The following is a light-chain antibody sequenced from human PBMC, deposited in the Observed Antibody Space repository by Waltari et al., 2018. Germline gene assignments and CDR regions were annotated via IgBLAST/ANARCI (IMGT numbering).Light chain of an antibody. Sequence: DIQMTQSPPSLSASVGDRVTVTCRASQSISTSLNWYQQKAGKAPNLLIYVASSLQSGVPSRFSGSGSGTDFTLTISSLQPEDFATYYCQQSYITPPTFGQGTKGEVK. CDR1: QSISTS. V-gene: IGKV1-39*01. CDR3: QQSYITPPT. J-gene: IGKJ1*01. CDR2: VAS.